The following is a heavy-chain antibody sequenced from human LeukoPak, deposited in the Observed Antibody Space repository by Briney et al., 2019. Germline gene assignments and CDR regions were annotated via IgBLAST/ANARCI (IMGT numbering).Heavy chain of an antibody. D-gene: IGHD2-2*02. V-gene: IGHV1-2*06. CDR3: AATGPYCSSTSCYRGGYFVY. CDR1: GYTFTGYY. CDR2: INPNSGGT. J-gene: IGHJ4*02. Sequence: GASVKVSCKASGYTFTGYYIHWVRQAPGQGLEWMGRINPNSGGTNYAQKFQGRVSMTRDTSISTAYMELSGLSSDDTAVYYCAATGPYCSSTSCYRGGYFVYWGQGTLVTVSS.